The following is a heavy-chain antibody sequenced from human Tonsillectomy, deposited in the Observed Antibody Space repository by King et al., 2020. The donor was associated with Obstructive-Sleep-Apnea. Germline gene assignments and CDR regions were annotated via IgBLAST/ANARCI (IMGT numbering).Heavy chain of an antibody. CDR3: ASPYCSGTSCYLYFYGMDG. Sequence: VQLVESGGGVVQPGRSLRLSCAASGFTFSSYAMHWVRQAPGKGLEWVAVTSSDGSHKYYADSVKGRFTCSRDNSKNTLYLQMNSLRAEDTAVYYCASPYCSGTSCYLYFYGMDGWGQGTTVTVSS. CDR2: TSSDGSHK. CDR1: GFTFSSYA. D-gene: IGHD2-2*01. V-gene: IGHV3-30*04. J-gene: IGHJ6*02.